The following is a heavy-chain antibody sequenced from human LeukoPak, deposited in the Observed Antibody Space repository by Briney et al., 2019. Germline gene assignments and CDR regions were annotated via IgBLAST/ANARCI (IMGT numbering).Heavy chain of an antibody. Sequence: GGSLRLSCAASGFTFSTYNMNWVRQAPGKGLEWVSSISASSYYIYYTDSVKGRFIISRDNAKNSLYLQMSSLRAEDSAIYYCARDPPLVSGPIYYYYYMDVWGKGTTVTVSS. CDR2: ISASSYYI. CDR3: ARDPPLVSGPIYYYYYMDV. D-gene: IGHD5/OR15-5a*01. J-gene: IGHJ6*03. V-gene: IGHV3-21*01. CDR1: GFTFSTYN.